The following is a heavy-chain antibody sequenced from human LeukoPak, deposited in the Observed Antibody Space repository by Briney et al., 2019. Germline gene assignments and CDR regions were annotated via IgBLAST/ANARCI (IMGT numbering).Heavy chain of an antibody. CDR3: ARRLHSSRRWFDP. CDR1: GYTFTSYD. D-gene: IGHD6-13*01. CDR2: MNPNSGNT. Sequence: ASVKVSCKASGYTFTSYDINWVRQATGQGLEWMGWMNPNSGNTGYAQKFQGRVTMTRNTSISTAYMELCSLRSEDTAVYYCARRLHSSRRWFDPWGQGTLVTVSS. V-gene: IGHV1-8*01. J-gene: IGHJ5*02.